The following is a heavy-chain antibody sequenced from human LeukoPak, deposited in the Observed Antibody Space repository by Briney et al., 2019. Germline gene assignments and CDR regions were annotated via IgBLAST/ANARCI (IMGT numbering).Heavy chain of an antibody. D-gene: IGHD3-22*01. Sequence: PGGSLRLSCAASGFTFSSYGMHWVRQAPGKGLEWVAVISYDGSNKYYADSVKGRFTISRDNSKNTLYLQMNSLRAEDTAVYYCAKAPIDVIVGWFDPWGQGTLVTVSS. V-gene: IGHV3-30*18. CDR2: ISYDGSNK. J-gene: IGHJ5*02. CDR3: AKAPIDVIVGWFDP. CDR1: GFTFSSYG.